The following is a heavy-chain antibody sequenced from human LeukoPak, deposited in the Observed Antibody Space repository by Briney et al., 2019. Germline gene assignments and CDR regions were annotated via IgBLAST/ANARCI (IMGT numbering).Heavy chain of an antibody. D-gene: IGHD2-15*01. J-gene: IGHJ3*02. V-gene: IGHV1-69*06. CDR1: GGTFSSYA. CDR2: IIPTFGTA. CDR3: ARASGYCSGGSCYFDAFDI. Sequence: GASVKVSCKASGGTFSSYAISWVRQAPGQGLEWMGGIIPTFGTANYAQKFQGRVTITADKSTSTAYMELSSLRSEDTAVYYCARASGYCSGGSCYFDAFDIWGQGTMVTVSS.